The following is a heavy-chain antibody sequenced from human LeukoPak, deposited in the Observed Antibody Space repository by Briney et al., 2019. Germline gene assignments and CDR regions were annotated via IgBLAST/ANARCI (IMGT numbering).Heavy chain of an antibody. D-gene: IGHD2-15*01. J-gene: IGHJ6*02. Sequence: PGGSLRLSCAASGFTFSDYSMNWVRQAPGKGLEWLSYITGNSVTRFYADSVKGRFTISRDNSKNTLYLQMNSLRAEDTAVYYCASPHCSGGSCYSGGYYYYGMDVWGQGTTVTVSS. V-gene: IGHV3-48*01. CDR2: ITGNSVTR. CDR3: ASPHCSGGSCYSGGYYYYGMDV. CDR1: GFTFSDYS.